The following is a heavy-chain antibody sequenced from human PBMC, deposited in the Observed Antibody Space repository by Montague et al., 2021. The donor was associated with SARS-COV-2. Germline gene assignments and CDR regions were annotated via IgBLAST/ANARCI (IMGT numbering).Heavy chain of an antibody. CDR2: IYYSGST. CDR1: GGAISSGGYC. D-gene: IGHD3-10*01. V-gene: IGHV4-31*03. CDR3: ARVDNLVQGVLPAEDAFDI. Sequence: TLSLTCTVAGGAISSGGYCWSWISQHPGNSLEWIGYIYYSGSTYYNPSLKSRVTISVDTSKNQFSLKLSSVTAADTAVYYCARVDNLVQGVLPAEDAFDIWGQGTMVTVSS. J-gene: IGHJ3*02.